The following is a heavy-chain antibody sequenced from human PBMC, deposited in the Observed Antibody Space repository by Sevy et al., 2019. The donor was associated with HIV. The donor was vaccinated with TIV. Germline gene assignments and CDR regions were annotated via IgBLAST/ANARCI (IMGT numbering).Heavy chain of an antibody. J-gene: IGHJ4*02. D-gene: IGHD6-19*01. CDR2: IFSSGST. CDR1: GFTVNDKY. CDR3: VSLFLSYPSGWSYFDY. Sequence: GGSLRLSCAISGFTVNDKYIIWVRQAPGKGLEWVSVIFSSGSTYYADSAKGRFTISRDNSKNTVDLQMNSVRAEDTAVYYCVSLFLSYPSGWSYFDYWGQGTLVTVSS. V-gene: IGHV3-66*02.